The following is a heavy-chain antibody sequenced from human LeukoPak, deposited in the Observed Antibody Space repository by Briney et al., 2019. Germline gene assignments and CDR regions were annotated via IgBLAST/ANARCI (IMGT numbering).Heavy chain of an antibody. CDR3: ASSTSYYMDV. Sequence: SETLSLTCAVYGGSFRGYYWSWIRQPPGKGLEWMGEINHSGSTNYNQSLKSRVNISVDTSKNQFSLKLSSVTAADTAVYYCASSTSYYMDVWGKGTTVTVSS. V-gene: IGHV4-34*01. D-gene: IGHD2-2*01. CDR1: GGSFRGYY. CDR2: INHSGST. J-gene: IGHJ6*03.